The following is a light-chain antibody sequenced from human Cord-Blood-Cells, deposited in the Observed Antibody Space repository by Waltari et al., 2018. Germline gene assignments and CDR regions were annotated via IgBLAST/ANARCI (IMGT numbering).Light chain of an antibody. J-gene: IGKJ2*01. Sequence: DIVMTQSPLSLPVTPGEPASNSCRSSQSLLHSNGYNYLDWYLQKPGQSPQLLIYLGSNRASGVPDRFSGSGSGTDFTLKISRVEAEDVGVYYCMQALQTPPYTFGQGTKLEIK. V-gene: IGKV2-28*01. CDR1: QSLLHSNGYNY. CDR2: LGS. CDR3: MQALQTPPYT.